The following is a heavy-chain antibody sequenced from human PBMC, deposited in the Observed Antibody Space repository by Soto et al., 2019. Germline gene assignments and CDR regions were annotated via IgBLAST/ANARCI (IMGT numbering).Heavy chain of an antibody. D-gene: IGHD3-3*01. CDR1: GFTFTSSA. Sequence: QMQLVQSGPEVKKPGTSVKVSCKASGFTFTSSAVQWVRQARGQRLEWIGWIVGGSGNTNYAQKFQERVTITRDMSXXTXYXXLSSLRSEDTAVYYCAADWAEGSRDFWSGFGSTAGWGQGTLVTVSS. CDR3: AADWAEGSRDFWSGFGSTAG. J-gene: IGHJ4*02. CDR2: IVGGSGNT. V-gene: IGHV1-58*01.